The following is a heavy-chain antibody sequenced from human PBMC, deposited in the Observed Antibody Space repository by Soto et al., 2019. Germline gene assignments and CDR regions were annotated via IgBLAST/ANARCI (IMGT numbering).Heavy chain of an antibody. CDR2: INPDGSEK. Sequence: GGSLRLSCAVSGSTFSNFWMDWVRQAPGKGLEWVANINPDGSEKQYVDSVKGRFTISRDNAKNSLYLQMSSLTAEDSALYYCSRSLDSWGQGTRVTSPQ. V-gene: IGHV3-7*01. J-gene: IGHJ4*02. CDR1: GSTFSNFW. CDR3: SRSLDS.